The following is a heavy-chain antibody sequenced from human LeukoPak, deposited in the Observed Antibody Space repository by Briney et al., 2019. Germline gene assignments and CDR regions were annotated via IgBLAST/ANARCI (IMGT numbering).Heavy chain of an antibody. CDR1: GFTFSDYY. V-gene: IGHV3-11*01. D-gene: IGHD4-17*01. Sequence: TGGSLRLSCAASGFTFSDYYMSWIRQAPGKGLEWVSYISSSGSTIYYADSVKGRFTISRDNAKNSLYLQMNSLRAEDTAVYYCARPTVTTDSFDYWGQGTLVTVSS. CDR3: ARPTVTTDSFDY. J-gene: IGHJ4*02. CDR2: ISSSGSTI.